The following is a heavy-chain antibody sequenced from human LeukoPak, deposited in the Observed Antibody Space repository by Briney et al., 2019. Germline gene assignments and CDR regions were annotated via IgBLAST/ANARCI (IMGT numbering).Heavy chain of an antibody. Sequence: GGSLRLSCAASGFTFSSYSMNWVRQAPGKGLEWVSSISSSRSYIYYADSVKGRFTISRDNAKNSLYLQMNSLRAEDTAVYYCARLARSVDTAMVDYWGQGTLVTVSS. D-gene: IGHD5-18*01. J-gene: IGHJ4*02. CDR2: ISSSRSYI. V-gene: IGHV3-21*01. CDR1: GFTFSSYS. CDR3: ARLARSVDTAMVDY.